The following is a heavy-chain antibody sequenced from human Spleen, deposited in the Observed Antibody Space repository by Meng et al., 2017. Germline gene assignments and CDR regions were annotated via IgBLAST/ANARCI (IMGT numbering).Heavy chain of an antibody. D-gene: IGHD3-10*01. J-gene: IGHJ2*01. Sequence: QGQLQQWGAGLLKPSETLSLTCAVYGGSFSGYYWSWIRQPPGKGLEWIGFIYHTGSTDCNPSLKRRVTISVDTSNNHFSLKLTSVTAADTAVYYCARSYGSGTYWYLDLWGRGTLVTVSS. CDR1: GGSFSGYY. V-gene: IGHV4-34*01. CDR2: IYHTGST. CDR3: ARSYGSGTYWYLDL.